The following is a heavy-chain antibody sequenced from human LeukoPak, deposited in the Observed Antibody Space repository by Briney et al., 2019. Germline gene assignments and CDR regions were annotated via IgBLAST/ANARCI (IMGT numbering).Heavy chain of an antibody. CDR2: INPSGGST. CDR3: ARGAYDFWSGYMPPNWFDP. J-gene: IGHJ5*02. CDR1: GYTFTSYY. V-gene: IGHV1-46*01. Sequence: ASVKVSCKASGYTFTSYYMHWVRQAPGQGLEWMGIINPSGGSTSYAQKFQGRVTMTRDTSTSTVYMELSSLRSEDTAVYYCARGAYDFWSGYMPPNWFDPWGQGTLVTVSS. D-gene: IGHD3-3*01.